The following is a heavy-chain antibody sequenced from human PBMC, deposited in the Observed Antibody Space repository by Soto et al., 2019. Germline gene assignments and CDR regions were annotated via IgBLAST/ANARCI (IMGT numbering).Heavy chain of an antibody. CDR2: INPSGGST. Sequence: ASEEVSSKASGYTFTSYYMHWVRQAPGQGLEWMGIINPSGGSTSYAQKFQGRVTMTRDTSTSTVYMELNSLRAEDTAVYYCAKRVLYSSSSPNFDYWGQGTLVTVSS. CDR3: AKRVLYSSSSPNFDY. CDR1: GYTFTSYY. J-gene: IGHJ4*02. D-gene: IGHD6-6*01. V-gene: IGHV1-46*01.